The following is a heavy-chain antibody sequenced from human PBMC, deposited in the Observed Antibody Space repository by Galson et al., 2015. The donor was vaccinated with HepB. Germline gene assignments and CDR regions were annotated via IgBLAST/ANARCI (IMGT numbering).Heavy chain of an antibody. J-gene: IGHJ4*02. CDR2: INPNSGGT. CDR3: ARAGYYYDSSGYYPLGY. D-gene: IGHD3-22*01. CDR1: GHTFTDYY. V-gene: IGHV1-2*06. Sequence: SVKVSCKASGHTFTDYYVHWVRQAPGRGLEWMGRINPNSGGTNYAQRFQGRVTLTRDTSISTAYLELSSLRSEDTAVYYCARAGYYYDSSGYYPLGYWGQGTLVTASS.